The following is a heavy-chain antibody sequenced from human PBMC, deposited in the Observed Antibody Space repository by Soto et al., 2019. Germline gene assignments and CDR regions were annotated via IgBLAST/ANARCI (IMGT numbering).Heavy chain of an antibody. CDR2: ISGSGGST. J-gene: IGHJ4*02. Sequence: GGSLRLSCAASGFTFSSYAMSWVRQAPGKGLEWVSAISGSGGSTYYADSVKGRFTISRDNSKNTLYLQMNSLRAEDTAVYFCVNGGKGGASFDYWGQGTLVTVSS. CDR1: GFTFSSYA. CDR3: VNGGKGGASFDY. D-gene: IGHD1-26*01. V-gene: IGHV3-23*01.